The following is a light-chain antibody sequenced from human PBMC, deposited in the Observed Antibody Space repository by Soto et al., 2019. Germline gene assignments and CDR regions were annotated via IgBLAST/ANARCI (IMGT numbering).Light chain of an antibody. CDR1: QSVSSY. V-gene: IGKV1-39*01. CDR2: AAS. Sequence: IQMTKPRSSLSAYVGQLLSITCRASQSVSSYLNWYQQKPGKALRLLIYAASHLQTGVPSRFRGTGSATHFTLTISSLQPEDFATYYCQQSYRAVTFGQGTGLEI. CDR3: QQSYRAVT. J-gene: IGKJ5*01.